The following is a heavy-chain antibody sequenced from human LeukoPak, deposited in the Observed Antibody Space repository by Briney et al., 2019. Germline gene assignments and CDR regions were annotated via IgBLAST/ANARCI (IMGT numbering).Heavy chain of an antibody. CDR2: IYHSGNT. V-gene: IGHV4-38-2*02. CDR1: GYSISTSYY. CDR3: ARAGYGDSDFDY. J-gene: IGHJ4*02. Sequence: SETLSLTCTVSGYSISTSYYWGWIRQPPGQGLEWIGSIYHSGNTYYNPSLKSRVTISVDTSKNQFSLKLNSVTAADTAVYYCARAGYGDSDFDYWGQGTLVTVSS. D-gene: IGHD4-17*01.